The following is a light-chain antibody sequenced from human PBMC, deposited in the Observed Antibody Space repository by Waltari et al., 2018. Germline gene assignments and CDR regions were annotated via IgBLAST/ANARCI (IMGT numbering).Light chain of an antibody. J-gene: IGLJ7*01. V-gene: IGLV1-40*01. CDR2: ETY. Sequence: QSVLTQPPSVSGAPGQTVTIPCTGTNSSVGDYFVQWYQQLPGAAPRLLIYETYKRPSVISVGFSGSQSASSVSLTITGLQSVEEADYYCQSSDSNLNVLFGGGTRVTVL. CDR1: NSSVGDYF. CDR3: QSSDSNLNVL.